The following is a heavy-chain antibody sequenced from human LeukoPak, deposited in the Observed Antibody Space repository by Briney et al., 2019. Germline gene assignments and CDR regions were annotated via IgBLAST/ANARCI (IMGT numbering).Heavy chain of an antibody. V-gene: IGHV3-48*04. CDR1: GFTFSSYD. J-gene: IGHJ6*02. Sequence: GGSLRLSCAASGFTFSSYDMSWVRQAPGKGLEWVSYTSSSSSTIYYADSVKSRFTISRDNAKNSLYLQMNSLRAEDTAVYYCARLRYYGMDVWGQGTTVTVSS. CDR3: ARLRYYGMDV. CDR2: TSSSSSTI.